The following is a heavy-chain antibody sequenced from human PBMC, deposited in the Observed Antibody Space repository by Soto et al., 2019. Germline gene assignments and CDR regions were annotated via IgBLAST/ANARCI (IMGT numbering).Heavy chain of an antibody. CDR1: GFTFSSCV. J-gene: IGHJ6*02. CDR2: ISYDGNNK. V-gene: IGHV3-30-3*01. Sequence: QVQLVESGGGVVQPGRSLRLSCTASGFTFSSCVMHWVRQPPGKGLGGVAIISYDGNNKYYADSVRGRFTISRDNSRNTLYLQMNSLRAEDTAVYYCARAGCDGGSCYTLVGLRYGMDVWGQGTTVTVSS. CDR3: ARAGCDGGSCYTLVGLRYGMDV. D-gene: IGHD2-15*01.